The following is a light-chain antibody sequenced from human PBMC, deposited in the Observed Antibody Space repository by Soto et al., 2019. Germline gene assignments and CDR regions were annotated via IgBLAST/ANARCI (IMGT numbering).Light chain of an antibody. CDR2: EGS. V-gene: IGLV2-23*01. CDR1: SSDVGNYNL. J-gene: IGLJ2*01. Sequence: QSVLTQPASVSGSPGQSITISCTRTSSDVGNYNLVSWYQQHPGKAPNLMIYEGSKRPSGVSNRFSASKSGNTASLTISGLQAEDEADYYCSSYVGSVIFGGGTKLTVL. CDR3: SSYVGSVI.